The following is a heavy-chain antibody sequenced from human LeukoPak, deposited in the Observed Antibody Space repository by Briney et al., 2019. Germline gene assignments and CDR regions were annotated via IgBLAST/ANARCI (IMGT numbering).Heavy chain of an antibody. CDR2: IYHSGST. Sequence: SETLSLTCTVSGYSINNDYFWGWIRQPPGKGLEWIGSIYHSGSTYYNPSLKSRVTISVGTSKNQFSLRLSSVTAADTARYYCARDGPYDSGAFEIWGQGTMVTVSS. CDR3: ARDGPYDSGAFEI. J-gene: IGHJ3*02. D-gene: IGHD3-22*01. CDR1: GYSINNDYF. V-gene: IGHV4-38-2*02.